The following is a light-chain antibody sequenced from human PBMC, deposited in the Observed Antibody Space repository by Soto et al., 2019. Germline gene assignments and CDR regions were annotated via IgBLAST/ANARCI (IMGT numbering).Light chain of an antibody. Sequence: DIQMTQSPSTLSASVGDRVTITCRASQSISNWLAWYQQRPGKAPKLLIYDASSLESGVPSRFSGSGSGTEFTLTISSLQPDDFATYYCQQYDIYSWTFGQGTKVDI. V-gene: IGKV1-5*01. CDR2: DAS. J-gene: IGKJ1*01. CDR3: QQYDIYSWT. CDR1: QSISNW.